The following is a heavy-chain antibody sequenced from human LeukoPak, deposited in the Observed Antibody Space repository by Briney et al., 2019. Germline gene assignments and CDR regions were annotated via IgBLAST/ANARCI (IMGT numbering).Heavy chain of an antibody. CDR2: IYTSGGT. CDR3: ARGFGGREVYDY. D-gene: IGHD2-15*01. J-gene: IGHJ4*02. V-gene: IGHV4-61*02. CDR1: GGSISSGSYY. Sequence: PSQTLSLTCTVSGGSISSGSYYWSWIRQPAGKGLEWIGRIYTSGGTNYNPSLKSRVTISLDTSKDQFSLKLSSVTAADTAVYYCARGFGGREVYDYWGQGTLVTVSS.